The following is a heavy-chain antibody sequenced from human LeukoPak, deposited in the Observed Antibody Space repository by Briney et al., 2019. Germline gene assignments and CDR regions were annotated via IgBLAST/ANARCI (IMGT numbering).Heavy chain of an antibody. CDR1: GGSSSTYY. V-gene: IGHV4-4*09. CDR2: IHNSGRT. D-gene: IGHD5-24*01. CDR3: ASGSGWLTPD. J-gene: IGHJ4*02. Sequence: SETLSLTCTVSGGSSSTYYWSWFRQPPGKGLEWVGHIHNSGRTNYNPSLKSRLTISSDTSKNQFSLMLTSVTAADMAVYFCASGSGWLTPDWGQGTLVTVSS.